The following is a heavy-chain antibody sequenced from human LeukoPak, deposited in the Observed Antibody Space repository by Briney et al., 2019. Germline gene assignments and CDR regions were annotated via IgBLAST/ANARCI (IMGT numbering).Heavy chain of an antibody. V-gene: IGHV4-34*01. J-gene: IGHJ6*02. CDR1: GGSFSGYY. CDR3: ARPYYYDSSGYYANYYYYGMDV. D-gene: IGHD3-22*01. CDR2: INHSGST. Sequence: SETLSLTCAVYGGSFSGYYWSWIRQPPGKGLEWIGEINHSGSTNYNPSLKSRVTISVGTSKNQFSLKLSSVTAADTAVYYCARPYYYDSSGYYANYYYYGMDVWGQGTTVTVSS.